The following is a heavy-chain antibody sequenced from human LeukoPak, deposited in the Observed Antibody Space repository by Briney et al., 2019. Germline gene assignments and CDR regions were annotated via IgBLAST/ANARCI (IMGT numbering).Heavy chain of an antibody. D-gene: IGHD6-19*01. J-gene: IGHJ4*02. V-gene: IGHV3-7*01. CDR3: AREGYSSGWPFDY. CDR1: GFTFSSYW. CDR2: IKQDGSEK. Sequence: GGSLRLSCAASGFTFSSYWMSWVRQAPGKGLEWVANIKQDGSEKYYVDSVKGRFTFSRDNAKNTLYLQMNSLRAEDTAVYYCAREGYSSGWPFDYWGQGTLVTVSS.